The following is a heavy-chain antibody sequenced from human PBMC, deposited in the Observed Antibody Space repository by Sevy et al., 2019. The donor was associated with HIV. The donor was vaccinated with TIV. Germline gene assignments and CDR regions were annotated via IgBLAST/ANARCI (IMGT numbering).Heavy chain of an antibody. D-gene: IGHD2-21*01. J-gene: IGHJ4*02. V-gene: IGHV4-39*01. Sequence: SETLSLICTVSGGSISASNYDWGWIRQSPGMGLEWIGSMFYSGTTYFNPSLKSRVTISVDTSKNQFSLKLNSVTAADTAVYYCARQGGIVDRALDYWGQGTLVTVSS. CDR3: ARQGGIVDRALDY. CDR2: MFYSGTT. CDR1: GGSISASNYD.